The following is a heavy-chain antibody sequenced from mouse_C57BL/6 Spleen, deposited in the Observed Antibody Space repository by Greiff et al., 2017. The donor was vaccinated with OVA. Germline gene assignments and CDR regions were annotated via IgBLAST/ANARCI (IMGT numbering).Heavy chain of an antibody. D-gene: IGHD1-1*01. J-gene: IGHJ3*01. V-gene: IGHV14-4*01. CDR2: IDPENGDT. CDR3: TTCRDYYGSSWFAY. Sequence: EVQLQQSGAELVRPGASVKLSCTASGFNITDDYMHWVKQRPEQGLEWIGWIDPENGDTEYASKFQGKATITADTSSNTAYLQLSSLTSEDTAVYYCTTCRDYYGSSWFAYWGQGTLVTVSA. CDR1: GFNITDDY.